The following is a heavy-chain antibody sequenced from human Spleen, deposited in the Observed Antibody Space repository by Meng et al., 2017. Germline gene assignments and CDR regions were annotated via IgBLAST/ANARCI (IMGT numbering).Heavy chain of an antibody. D-gene: IGHD3-22*01. CDR1: GFTVSSNY. J-gene: IGHJ4*02. CDR2: IYSNGNT. Sequence: GELVEAGGGLIPPGGSLRLSCAVSGFTVSSNYMSWVRQTPGKGLEWVSVIYSNGNTYYADSAKGRFTISRDNSKNTLYLQMNSLRAEDTAVYYCARDSNYYDSSGYVPYWGQGTLVTVSS. CDR3: ARDSNYYDSSGYVPY. V-gene: IGHV3-53*01.